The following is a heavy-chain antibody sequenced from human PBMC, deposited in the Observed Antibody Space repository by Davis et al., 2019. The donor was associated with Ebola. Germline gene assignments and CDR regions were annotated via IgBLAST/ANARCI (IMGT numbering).Heavy chain of an antibody. Sequence: GESLKIHCAASGFTFSGSAMHWVRQASGKGLEWVGRIRSKANSYATAYAASVKGRFTISRDDSKNTAYLQMNSLKTEDTAVYYCAYGGNSGYWGQGTLVTVSS. V-gene: IGHV3-73*01. CDR3: AYGGNSGY. CDR2: IRSKANSYAT. D-gene: IGHD4-23*01. J-gene: IGHJ4*02. CDR1: GFTFSGSA.